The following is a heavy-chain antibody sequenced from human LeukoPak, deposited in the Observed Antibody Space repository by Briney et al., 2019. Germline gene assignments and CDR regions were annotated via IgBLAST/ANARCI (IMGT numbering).Heavy chain of an antibody. D-gene: IGHD6-25*01. J-gene: IGHJ6*03. V-gene: IGHV4-4*07. CDR3: ARNSGSMVSYYYYFRDV. CDR1: GGSISSYY. Sequence: SETLSLTCTVSGGSISSYYWSWIRQPAGKGLEWIGRIYTSGSTNYNPSLKSRVTMSVDTSKNQFSLKLSSVTAADTAVYYCARNSGSMVSYYYYFRDVWGNGTTVTVSS. CDR2: IYTSGST.